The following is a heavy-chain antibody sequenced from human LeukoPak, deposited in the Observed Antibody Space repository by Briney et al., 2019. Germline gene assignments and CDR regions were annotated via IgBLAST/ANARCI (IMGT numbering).Heavy chain of an antibody. V-gene: IGHV3-23*01. J-gene: IGHJ6*03. CDR3: AKGREVPYYYYYMDV. CDR1: GFTVSSNY. CDR2: ISGSGGST. Sequence: GGSLRLSCAASGFTVSSNYMSWVRQAPGKGLEWVSAISGSGGSTYYADSVKGRFTISRDTSKNTLYLQMNSLRAEDTAVYYCAKGREVPYYYYYMDVWGKGTTVTISS.